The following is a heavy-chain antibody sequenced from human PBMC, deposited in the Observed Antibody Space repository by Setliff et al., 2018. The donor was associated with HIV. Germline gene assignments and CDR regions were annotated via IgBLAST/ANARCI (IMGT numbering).Heavy chain of an antibody. CDR2: ISSNGLST. V-gene: IGHV3-64*02. CDR1: GFTFNNYA. J-gene: IGHJ4*02. D-gene: IGHD1-26*01. CDR3: ARDAEVGTTYFDY. Sequence: GGSLRLSCVASGFTFNNYAMHWVRQAPGKGLEYVSAISSNGLSTYYADSVKGRFTISRDNSKSTLYLQMGSLRAEDMAVYYCARDAEVGTTYFDYWGQGTLVTVSS.